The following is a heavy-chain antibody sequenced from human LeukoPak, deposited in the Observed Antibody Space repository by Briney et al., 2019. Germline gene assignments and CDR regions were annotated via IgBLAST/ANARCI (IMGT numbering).Heavy chain of an antibody. J-gene: IGHJ1*01. D-gene: IGHD1-7*01. CDR2: IRYDGSNK. CDR3: AKEGLTGTNAEYFQH. V-gene: IGHV3-30*02. CDR1: GFTFSSYG. Sequence: PGGSLRLSCAASGFTFSSYGMHWVRQAPCKGLEWVAIIRYDGSNKYYADSVKGRFTISRDNSKNTLYLQMNSLRAEDTAVYYCAKEGLTGTNAEYFQHWGQGTLVTVSS.